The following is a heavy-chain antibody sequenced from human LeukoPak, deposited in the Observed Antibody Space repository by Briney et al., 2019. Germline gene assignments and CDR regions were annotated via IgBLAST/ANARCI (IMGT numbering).Heavy chain of an antibody. D-gene: IGHD3-10*01. V-gene: IGHV3-23*01. CDR3: AMGRSRGVIRLGAFDI. Sequence: PGGSLRLSCAASGFTFSSYAMSWVRQAPGKGLEWVSAISGSDGSTYYADSVKGRFTISRDNSKNTLYLQMNSLRAEDTAVYYCAMGRSRGVIRLGAFDIWGQGTMVTVSS. CDR2: ISGSDGST. J-gene: IGHJ3*02. CDR1: GFTFSSYA.